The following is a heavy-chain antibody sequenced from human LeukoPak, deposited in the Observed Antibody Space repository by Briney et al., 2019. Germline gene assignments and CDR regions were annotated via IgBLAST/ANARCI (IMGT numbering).Heavy chain of an antibody. J-gene: IGHJ4*02. CDR2: INDDGSAT. CDR1: GFTFSNYW. Sequence: GGSLRLSCAASGFTFSNYWMHWVRQVPGKGLVWVSRINDDGSATFYADSVKGRFTISRDNAKNTLFLQINSLRAEDTAVYYCAREGILTGYFGYWGQGTLVTVSS. V-gene: IGHV3-74*01. CDR3: AREGILTGYFGY. D-gene: IGHD3-9*01.